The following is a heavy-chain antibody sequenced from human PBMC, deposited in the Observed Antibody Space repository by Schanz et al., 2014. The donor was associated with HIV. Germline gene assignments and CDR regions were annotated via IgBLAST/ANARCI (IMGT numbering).Heavy chain of an antibody. CDR2: ISGSGGTT. Sequence: EEQLLESGGGLVQPGGSLRLSCAASGFTFSGHLMHWVRRAPGKGLEGVSGISGSGGTTYYADSVKGRFTISRDNSKNTLSLHMNSLRVEDTAVYYCAKAKGSYSATTFYFDFWGQGTLVTVSS. V-gene: IGHV3-23*01. CDR1: GFTFSGHL. J-gene: IGHJ4*02. D-gene: IGHD1-26*01. CDR3: AKAKGSYSATTFYFDF.